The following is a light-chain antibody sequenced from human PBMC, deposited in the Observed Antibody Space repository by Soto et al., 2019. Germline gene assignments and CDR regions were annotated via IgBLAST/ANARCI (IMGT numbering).Light chain of an antibody. Sequence: QSVLTQPPSASGTPGQRVTISCSGSSSNIGSNYVYWYQQLPGTAPKLLIYMNNQRPSGVPDRFSGSKSGTSASLAISGLRSEDEADYYCAAWDDSLSGYVFDLGPSSPS. CDR2: MNN. CDR1: SSNIGSNY. V-gene: IGLV1-47*01. CDR3: AAWDDSLSGYV. J-gene: IGLJ1*01.